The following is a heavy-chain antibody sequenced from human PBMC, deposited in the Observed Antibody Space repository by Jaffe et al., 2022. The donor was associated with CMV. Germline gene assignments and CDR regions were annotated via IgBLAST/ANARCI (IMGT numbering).Heavy chain of an antibody. D-gene: IGHD3-10*01. V-gene: IGHV3-7*01. Sequence: EVQLVESGGGLVQPGGSLRLSCAASGFTFSSYWMSWVRQAPGKGLEWVANIKQDGSEKYYVDSVKGRFTISRDNAKNSLYLQMNSLRAEDTAVYYCARDRGGNYYYGMDVWGQGTTVTVSS. CDR1: GFTFSSYW. CDR2: IKQDGSEK. J-gene: IGHJ6*02. CDR3: ARDRGGNYYYGMDV.